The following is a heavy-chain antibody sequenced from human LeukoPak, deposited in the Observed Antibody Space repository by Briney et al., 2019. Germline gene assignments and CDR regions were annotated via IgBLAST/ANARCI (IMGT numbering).Heavy chain of an antibody. J-gene: IGHJ6*03. CDR1: GGSISSYY. CDR3: ARGLMVRGYYYYYYMDV. Sequence: AETLSLTCTVSGGSISSYYWSWIRQPAGKGLEWLGRIYTSGSTNYNPSLKTRVTMSVDTSKNQFSLKLSSVTAADTAVYYCARGLMVRGYYYYYYMDVWGKGTTVTISS. CDR2: IYTSGST. D-gene: IGHD3-10*01. V-gene: IGHV4-4*07.